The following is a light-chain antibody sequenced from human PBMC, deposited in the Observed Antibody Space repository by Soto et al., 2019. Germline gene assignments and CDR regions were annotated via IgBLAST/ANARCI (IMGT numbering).Light chain of an antibody. CDR1: SSDAGGYNY. Sequence: QSVLTQPASVSGSPGQSITISCTGTSSDAGGYNYVSWYQQHPGKAPKLMIYDVSNRPSGVSNRFSGSKSGNTASLTISGRQAEDEADYYCSSYTSSSTVVFGGGTKVTVL. V-gene: IGLV2-14*01. CDR3: SSYTSSSTVV. CDR2: DVS. J-gene: IGLJ2*01.